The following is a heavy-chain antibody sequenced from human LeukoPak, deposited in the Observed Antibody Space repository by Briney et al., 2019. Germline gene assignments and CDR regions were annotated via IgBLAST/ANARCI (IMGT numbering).Heavy chain of an antibody. CDR1: GYTFTGYY. Sequence: ASVKVSCKASGYTFTGYYMHWVRQAPGQGLEWMGIINPSGGSTSYAQKFQGRVTMTRDMSTSTVYMELSSLRSEDTAVYYCARGEPYGSGSYYKGTEYFQHWGQGTLVTVSS. CDR3: ARGEPYGSGSYYKGTEYFQH. V-gene: IGHV1-46*01. D-gene: IGHD3-10*01. J-gene: IGHJ1*01. CDR2: INPSGGST.